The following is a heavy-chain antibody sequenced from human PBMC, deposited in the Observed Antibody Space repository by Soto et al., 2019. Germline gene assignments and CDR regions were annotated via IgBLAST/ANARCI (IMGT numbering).Heavy chain of an antibody. Sequence: QVQLVQSGAEVKKPGSSVKVSCKASGGTFSSYAISWVRQAPGQGLEWMGGIIPIFGPANYAQKFQGRATITADKSTSTAYMELSSLRSEDTAVYYCAREDYDILTGPIGYWGQGTLVTVSS. V-gene: IGHV1-69*06. CDR2: IIPIFGPA. CDR3: AREDYDILTGPIGY. J-gene: IGHJ4*02. CDR1: GGTFSSYA. D-gene: IGHD3-9*01.